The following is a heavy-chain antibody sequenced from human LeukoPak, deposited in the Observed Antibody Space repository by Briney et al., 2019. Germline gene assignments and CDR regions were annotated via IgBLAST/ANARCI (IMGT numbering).Heavy chain of an antibody. CDR1: GGSFSGYY. D-gene: IGHD1-7*01. CDR2: IKHSGST. J-gene: IGHJ4*02. CDR3: ARVLELVDY. Sequence: PSETLSLTCAVYGGSFSGYYWSWIRQPPGKRLEWIGEIKHSGSTNYNPSLKSRVTISVDTSKNQFSLKLSSVTAADTAVYYCARVLELVDYWGQGTLVTVSS. V-gene: IGHV4-34*01.